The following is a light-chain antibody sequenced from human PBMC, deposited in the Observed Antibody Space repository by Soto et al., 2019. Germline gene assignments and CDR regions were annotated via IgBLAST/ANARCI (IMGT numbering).Light chain of an antibody. V-gene: IGKV3-20*01. J-gene: IGKJ1*01. CDR1: QRVISSY. CDR3: QHYNSYSEA. CDR2: GAS. Sequence: PGERATLSCRASQRVISSYLAWFQQRPGRAPRLLIYGASKRATDIPDRFTGSGSGTDFALTISRLEPEDFAVYYCQHYNSYSEAFGQGTKVELK.